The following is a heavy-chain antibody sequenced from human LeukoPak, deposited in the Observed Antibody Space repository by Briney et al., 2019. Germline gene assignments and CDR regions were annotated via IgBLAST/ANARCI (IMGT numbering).Heavy chain of an antibody. CDR2: IYHSGST. CDR1: GGSISSSNW. CDR3: ARGGGSRVITYHYYMDV. D-gene: IGHD4-11*01. V-gene: IGHV4-4*02. J-gene: IGHJ6*03. Sequence: SGTLSLTCAVSGGSISSSNWWSWVRQPPGKGLEWIGEIYHSGSTNYNPSLQSRVTISVDKSKNQFSLKLSSVTAADTAVYYCARGGGSRVITYHYYMDVWGKGTTVTISS.